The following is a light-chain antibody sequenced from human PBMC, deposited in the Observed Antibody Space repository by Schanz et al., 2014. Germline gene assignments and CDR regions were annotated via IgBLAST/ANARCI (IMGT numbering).Light chain of an antibody. CDR3: QQYGSSST. J-gene: IGKJ1*01. CDR2: GAS. Sequence: EIVLTQSPATLSLSPGERATLSCRASQSGRNYIAWYQQKPGQAPRLLIYGASSRATGFPARFSGSGAGTEFTLIISRLEPEDSAVYYCQQYGSSSTFGQGTKVEIK. CDR1: QSGRNY. V-gene: IGKV3-20*01.